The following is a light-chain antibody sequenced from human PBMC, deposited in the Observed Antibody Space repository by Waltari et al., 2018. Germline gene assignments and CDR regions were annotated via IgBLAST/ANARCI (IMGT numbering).Light chain of an antibody. CDR3: SSYTSSSTYVV. CDR1: SSDVGDYNY. V-gene: IGLV2-14*03. Sequence: QSALTQPASVSGSPGQSITISCTGTSSDVGDYNYVSWYQRHPGKAPKIVIFDVSNRPSGASDRFSGAKSGHTASLTISGLQAEDEADYYCSSYTSSSTYVVFGGGTKLTVL. J-gene: IGLJ2*01. CDR2: DVS.